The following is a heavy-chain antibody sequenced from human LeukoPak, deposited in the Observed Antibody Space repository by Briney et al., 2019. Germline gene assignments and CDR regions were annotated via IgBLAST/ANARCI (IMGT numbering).Heavy chain of an antibody. CDR3: ARPSRDIAVAGAPFDY. D-gene: IGHD6-19*01. CDR2: IYPGDSDT. Sequence: GESLKISCKGSGYSFTSYWIGWVRPMPGKGLEWMGIIYPGDSDTRYSPSFQGQVTISADKSISTAYLQWSSLKASDTAMYYCARPSRDIAVAGAPFDYWGQGTLVTVSS. J-gene: IGHJ4*02. V-gene: IGHV5-51*01. CDR1: GYSFTSYW.